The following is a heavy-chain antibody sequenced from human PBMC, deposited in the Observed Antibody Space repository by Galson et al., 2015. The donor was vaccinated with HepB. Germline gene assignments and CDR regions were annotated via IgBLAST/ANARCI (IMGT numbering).Heavy chain of an antibody. J-gene: IGHJ4*02. CDR1: GDSVSSTTAS. Sequence: CAISGDSVSSTTASWTWIRQSPSRGLEWLGRIYYRSQWYNEYALSVRGRITIDPDTSKNQFSLQLDSVTPEDTAVYYCARWDTGRDYWGQGTLVTVSS. CDR2: IYYRSQWYN. V-gene: IGHV6-1*01. D-gene: IGHD1-1*01. CDR3: ARWDTGRDY.